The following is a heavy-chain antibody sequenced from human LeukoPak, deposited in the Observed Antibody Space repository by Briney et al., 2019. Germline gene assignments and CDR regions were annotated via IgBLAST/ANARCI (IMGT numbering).Heavy chain of an antibody. CDR1: GLTFSSHA. CDR3: AKDRFYDDSSGYFDSDS. CDR2: ISGSGGST. Sequence: PGGSLRLSCAASGLTFSSHAMSWVRQAPGKGLEWVSGISGSGGSTYYADSVKGRFTISRDNSKNTLYLQMNSLRAEDTAVYYYAKDRFYDDSSGYFDSDSWGQGTLVTVSS. D-gene: IGHD3-22*01. J-gene: IGHJ4*02. V-gene: IGHV3-23*01.